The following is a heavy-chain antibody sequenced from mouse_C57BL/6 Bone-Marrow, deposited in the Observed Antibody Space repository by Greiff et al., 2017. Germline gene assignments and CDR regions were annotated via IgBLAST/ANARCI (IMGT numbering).Heavy chain of an antibody. D-gene: IGHD2-5*01. CDR1: GYTFTSYW. Sequence: VQLQQPGAELVKPGASVKMSCKASGYTFTSYWITWVKQRPGQGLEWIGEIYPGSGSTNYNEKFKSKATLTVDTSSSTAYMQLNSLTSADSAVYYWARPYYSNYWYFDVWGTGTTVTVSA. CDR2: IYPGSGST. V-gene: IGHV1-55*01. J-gene: IGHJ1*03. CDR3: ARPYYSNYWYFDV.